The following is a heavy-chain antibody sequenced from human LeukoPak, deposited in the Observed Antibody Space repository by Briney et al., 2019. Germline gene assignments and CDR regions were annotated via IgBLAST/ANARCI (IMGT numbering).Heavy chain of an antibody. CDR2: IYYSGST. J-gene: IGHJ4*02. D-gene: IGHD6-13*01. CDR3: ARFSSSWYSSDY. V-gene: IGHV4-39*01. Sequence: SSETLSLTCTVSGGSISSSSYYWGWIRQPPGKGLEWIGSIYYSGSTYYNPSLKSRVSISVDTSKNQFSLKLSSVTAADTAVYYCARFSSSWYSSDYWGQGTLATVCS. CDR1: GGSISSSSYY.